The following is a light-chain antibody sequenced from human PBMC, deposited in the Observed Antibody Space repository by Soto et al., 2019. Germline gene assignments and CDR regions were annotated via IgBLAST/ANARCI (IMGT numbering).Light chain of an antibody. CDR1: SSDVGGYNY. V-gene: IGLV2-8*01. CDR3: SSYGGSSNLV. CDR2: EVT. Sequence: QSALTQPPSASGSPGQSVTISCTGTSSDVGGYNYVSWYQHHPGKAPKLMIYEVTKRPSGVPDRFSGSKSGNTASLTVSGLQAEDEADYYCSSYGGSSNLVFGGGTQLTVL. J-gene: IGLJ2*01.